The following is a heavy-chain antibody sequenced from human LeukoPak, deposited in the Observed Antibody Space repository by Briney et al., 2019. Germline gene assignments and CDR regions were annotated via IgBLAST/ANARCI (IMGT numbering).Heavy chain of an antibody. Sequence: GGSLRLSCTPAGLTFSNYWMHWVRQAAGNGLGLVSCINTNGSSQSYAVYVKGRLTVSRDNAQNPLFLQMNSLSAEDTAVYYCASALYDFWSGYCIANYMDVWGKGTPVNVSS. CDR2: INTNGSSQ. V-gene: IGHV3-74*01. D-gene: IGHD3-3*01. J-gene: IGHJ6*03. CDR3: ASALYDFWSGYCIANYMDV. CDR1: GLTFSNYW.